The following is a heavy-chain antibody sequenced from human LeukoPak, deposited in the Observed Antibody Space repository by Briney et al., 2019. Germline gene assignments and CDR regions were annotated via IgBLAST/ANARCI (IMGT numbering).Heavy chain of an antibody. CDR2: ISSSGSTI. V-gene: IGHV3-48*03. CDR1: GFTFSSYE. Sequence: GGSLRLSCAASGFTFSSYEMNWVRQAPGKGLEWVSYISSSGSTIYYADSVKGRFTISRDNAKNSLYLQMNSLRAEDTAVYYCARGDSSRSLWFGELLRFNAFDIWGQGTMVTVSS. CDR3: ARGDSSRSLWFGELLRFNAFDI. J-gene: IGHJ3*02. D-gene: IGHD3-10*01.